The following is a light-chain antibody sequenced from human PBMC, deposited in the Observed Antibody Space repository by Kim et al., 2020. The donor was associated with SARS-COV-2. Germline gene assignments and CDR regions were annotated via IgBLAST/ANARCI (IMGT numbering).Light chain of an antibody. CDR2: RNN. J-gene: IGLJ2*01. CDR3: AAWDDSLSTMV. CDR1: SSNIGGNY. Sequence: GQRGIISCSGSSSNIGGNYVYWYQQLPGTAPNLLIYRNNERPSGVPDRISGSKSGTSNTLAISGIRSQNEADYYCAAWDDSLSTMVFGGGTQLTVL. V-gene: IGLV1-47*01.